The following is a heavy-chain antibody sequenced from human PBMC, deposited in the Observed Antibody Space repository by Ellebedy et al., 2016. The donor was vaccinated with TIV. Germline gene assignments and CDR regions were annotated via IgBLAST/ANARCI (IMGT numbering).Heavy chain of an antibody. Sequence: MPSETLSLTCTVSGAPLSSSSYYWGSIRQPPGKGLVWIGSIYYSGSTYYNPSLKRRVTISVDTSKNQFSLKLSSVTAADTAAYYCARPPIVGGTVAFDYWGQGILVTVSS. D-gene: IGHD1-26*01. V-gene: IGHV4-39*01. CDR3: ARPPIVGGTVAFDY. J-gene: IGHJ4*02. CDR1: GAPLSSSSYY. CDR2: IYYSGST.